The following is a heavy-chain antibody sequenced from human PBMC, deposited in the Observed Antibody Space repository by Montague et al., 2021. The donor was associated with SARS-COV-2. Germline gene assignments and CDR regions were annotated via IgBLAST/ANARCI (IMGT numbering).Heavy chain of an antibody. V-gene: IGHV4-61*02. CDR3: ARADFWSGYLYFDY. Sequence: TLSLTCTVSGGSISSGSHYWSWIRQPAGKGLEWIGRIYTSGSTNYNPSLKSRVTISVDTSKNQFSLKLSSVTAADTAVYYCARADFWSGYLYFDYWGQGTLVTVSS. D-gene: IGHD3-3*01. J-gene: IGHJ4*02. CDR2: IYTSGST. CDR1: GGSISSGSHY.